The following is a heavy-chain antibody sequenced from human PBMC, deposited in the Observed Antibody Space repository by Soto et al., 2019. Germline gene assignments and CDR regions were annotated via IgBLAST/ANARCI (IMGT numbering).Heavy chain of an antibody. CDR3: ARGLRHLGYCSGGSCYYAFDP. CDR1: GGSFSGYY. V-gene: IGHV4-34*01. D-gene: IGHD2-15*01. Sequence: QVQLQQWGAGLLKPSETLSLTCAVYGGSFSGYYWSWIRQPPGKGLEWIGEINHSGSTNYNPSLKSRVTISVDPSKNQFSLKLSSVTAADTAVYYCARGLRHLGYCSGGSCYYAFDPWGQGTLVTVSS. CDR2: INHSGST. J-gene: IGHJ5*02.